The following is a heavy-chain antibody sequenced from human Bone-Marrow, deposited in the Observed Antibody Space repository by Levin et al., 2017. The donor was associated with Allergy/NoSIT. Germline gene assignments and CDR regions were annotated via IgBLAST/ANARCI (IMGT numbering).Heavy chain of an antibody. CDR1: EFTFGTYG. V-gene: IGHV3-23*01. J-gene: IGHJ4*02. CDR2: ISGSGGST. Sequence: GGSLRLSCAASEFTFGTYGMSWVRQAPGKGLEWVSAISGSGGSTYYTESVKGRFTISRDNSRNTMYLQMNSLRAEDTAIYYCAKDLFYDTGDNWPFDYWGQGTLVTVSS. CDR3: AKDLFYDTGDNWPFDY. D-gene: IGHD1-1*01.